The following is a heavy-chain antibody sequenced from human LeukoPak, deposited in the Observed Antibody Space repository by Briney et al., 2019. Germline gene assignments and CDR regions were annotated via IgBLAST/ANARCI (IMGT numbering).Heavy chain of an antibody. CDR2: ISGSGGRT. J-gene: IGHJ4*02. CDR3: AKQQLVSTPFDY. Sequence: GGSLRLSCAASGFTFSSYAMSWVRQAPGKGQEWVSAISGSGGRTYYANSVKGRFTISRDNSKNTLYLQMNSLRAEDTAVYYCAKQQLVSTPFDYWGQGTLVTVSS. D-gene: IGHD6-13*01. V-gene: IGHV3-23*01. CDR1: GFTFSSYA.